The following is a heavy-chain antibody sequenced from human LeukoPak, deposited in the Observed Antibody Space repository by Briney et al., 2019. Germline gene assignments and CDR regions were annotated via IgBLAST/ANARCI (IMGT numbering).Heavy chain of an antibody. CDR1: GFTFSIYA. Sequence: GGSLRLSCAASGFTFSIYAMSWVRQAPGKGLEWVSYISSSSSTIYYADSVKGRFTISRDNAKNSLYLQMNSLRAEDTAVYYCAKSGYNRFDYWGQGTLVTVSS. J-gene: IGHJ4*02. D-gene: IGHD5-24*01. CDR2: ISSSSSTI. V-gene: IGHV3-48*01. CDR3: AKSGYNRFDY.